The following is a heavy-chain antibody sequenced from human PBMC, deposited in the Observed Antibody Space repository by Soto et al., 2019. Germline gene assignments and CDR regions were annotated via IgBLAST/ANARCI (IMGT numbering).Heavy chain of an antibody. Sequence: GGSLRLSCAASGFTFSSYGMHWVRQAPGKGLEWVAVISYDGSNKYYADSVKGRFTISRDNSKNTLYLQMNSLRAEDTAVYYCAKELEYSSSPGGLGYWGQGTLVTVSS. CDR1: GFTFSSYG. CDR3: AKELEYSSSPGGLGY. J-gene: IGHJ4*02. V-gene: IGHV3-30*18. D-gene: IGHD6-6*01. CDR2: ISYDGSNK.